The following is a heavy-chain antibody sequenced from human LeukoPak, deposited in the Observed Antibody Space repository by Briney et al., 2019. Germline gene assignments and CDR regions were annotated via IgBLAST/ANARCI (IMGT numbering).Heavy chain of an antibody. CDR3: AKLKGSAYFHD. CDR2: ISGSGGTT. Sequence: GGSLRLSCAASGFTFTNYGMSWVRQAPGKGLEWVSAISGSGGTTYYADSEKGRFTISRDNSKNSLYLQMNSLRAEDTAVYYCAKLKGSAYFHDWGQGTLITVSS. J-gene: IGHJ4*02. V-gene: IGHV3-23*01. CDR1: GFTFTNYG.